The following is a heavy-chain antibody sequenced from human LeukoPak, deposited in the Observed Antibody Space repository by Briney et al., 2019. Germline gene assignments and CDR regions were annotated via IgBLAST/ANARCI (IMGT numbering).Heavy chain of an antibody. Sequence: PGGSLRLSCAASGFTFSSYAMTWVRQAPGMGLEWVSGISGSGGSTYYADSVKGRFTISRDNSRNTLYLQMNSLRADDTAVYYCAKGGWSEYWYYYGMDVWGQGTTVTVSS. J-gene: IGHJ6*02. CDR1: GFTFSSYA. V-gene: IGHV3-23*01. CDR2: ISGSGGST. CDR3: AKGGWSEYWYYYGMDV. D-gene: IGHD3-3*01.